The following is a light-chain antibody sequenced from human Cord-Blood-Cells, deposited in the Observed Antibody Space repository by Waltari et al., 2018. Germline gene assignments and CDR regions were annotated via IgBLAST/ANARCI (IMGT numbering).Light chain of an antibody. CDR1: SSDVGGYNY. Sequence: QSSLTQPASVSGPPGQSNTISCTGTSSDVGGYNYVSWYQQHPGKAPKLMIYYVSNRPSGVSNRFSGSKSGNTASLTISGLQAEDEADYYCSSYTSSSTWVFGGGTKLTVL. V-gene: IGLV2-14*03. CDR2: YVS. CDR3: SSYTSSSTWV. J-gene: IGLJ3*02.